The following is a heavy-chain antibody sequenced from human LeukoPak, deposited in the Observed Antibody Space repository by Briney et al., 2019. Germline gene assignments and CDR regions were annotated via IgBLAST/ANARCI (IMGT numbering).Heavy chain of an antibody. V-gene: IGHV4-39*01. CDR3: ASSGLYYYDSSSPSEGFYFDY. CDR2: IYYSGST. D-gene: IGHD3-22*01. J-gene: IGHJ4*02. CDR1: GGSISSSSYY. Sequence: PSETLSLTCTVSGGSISSSSYYWGWIRQPPWKGLEWIGSIYYSGSTYYNPSLKSRVTISVDTSKNQFSLKLSSVTAADTAVYYCASSGLYYYDSSSPSEGFYFDYWGQGTLVTVSS.